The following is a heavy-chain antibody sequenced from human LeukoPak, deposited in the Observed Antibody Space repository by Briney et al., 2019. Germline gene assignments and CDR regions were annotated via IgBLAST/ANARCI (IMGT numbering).Heavy chain of an antibody. D-gene: IGHD3-22*01. CDR1: GYSIRSDYY. J-gene: IGHJ4*02. V-gene: IGHV4-38-2*01. CDR3: ARLPPNYYDSSGYYYDYFDY. Sequence: SETLSLTXAVSGYSIRSDYYWGWIRHPPGKGLECIGSIYYSGSTFYNPSLKSRVSIAVDTPKNQFSLKLSSVTAADTAVYYCARLPPNYYDSSGYYYDYFDYWGQGTLVTVSS. CDR2: IYYSGST.